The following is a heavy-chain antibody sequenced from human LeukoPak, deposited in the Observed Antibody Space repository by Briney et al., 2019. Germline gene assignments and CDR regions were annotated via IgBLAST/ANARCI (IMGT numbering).Heavy chain of an antibody. J-gene: IGHJ6*02. V-gene: IGHV4-59*01. CDR3: ARDLGYSHGMDV. D-gene: IGHD2-15*01. Sequence: SETLSLTCTVSGGSISSYYWSWIRQPPGKGLEWIGYIYYSGSTNYNPSLKSRVTISADTSKNQFSLKLSSVTAADTAVYYCARDLGYSHGMDVWGQGTTVTVSS. CDR2: IYYSGST. CDR1: GGSISSYY.